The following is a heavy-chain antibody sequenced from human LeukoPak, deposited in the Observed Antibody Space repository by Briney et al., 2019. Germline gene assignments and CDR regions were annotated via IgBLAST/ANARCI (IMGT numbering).Heavy chain of an antibody. D-gene: IGHD2/OR15-2a*01. CDR3: AKDSPYIVRGLLFDY. CDR1: GFTFSSYA. Sequence: GGSLRLSCAASGFTFSSYAMSWVRQAPGKGLEWVSAISGSGGSTYYADSVKGRFTNSRDNSKNTLYLQMNSLRAEDTAVYYCAKDSPYIVRGLLFDYWGQGTLVTVSS. V-gene: IGHV3-23*01. CDR2: ISGSGGST. J-gene: IGHJ4*02.